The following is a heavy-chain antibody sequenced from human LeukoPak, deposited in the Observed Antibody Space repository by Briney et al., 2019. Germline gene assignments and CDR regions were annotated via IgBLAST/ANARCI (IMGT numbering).Heavy chain of an antibody. V-gene: IGHV3-23*01. CDR3: AKDGLLRYFDWSYYFDY. J-gene: IGHJ4*02. Sequence: PGGSLRLSCAASGFTFNTYSMNWVRQAPGKGLEWVSAISGSGGSTYYADSVKGRFTISRDNSKNTLYLQMNSLRAEDTAVYYCAKDGLLRYFDWSYYFDYWGQGTLVTVSS. CDR2: ISGSGGST. CDR1: GFTFNTYS. D-gene: IGHD3-9*01.